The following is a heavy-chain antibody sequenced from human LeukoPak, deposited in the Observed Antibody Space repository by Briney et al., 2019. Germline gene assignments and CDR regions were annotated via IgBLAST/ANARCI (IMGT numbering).Heavy chain of an antibody. CDR3: ARGLSHVYDFNWFDP. Sequence: SETLSLTCTVSGGSISDYYLAWIRQPAGKALEWIGRINTSGTTRYNPSLQSRVTLSMDSSNSQFSLHLTSVTAADTAAYYCARGLSHVYDFNWFDPWGQGILVTVSS. V-gene: IGHV4-4*07. CDR1: GGSISDYY. D-gene: IGHD2/OR15-2a*01. CDR2: INTSGTT. J-gene: IGHJ5*02.